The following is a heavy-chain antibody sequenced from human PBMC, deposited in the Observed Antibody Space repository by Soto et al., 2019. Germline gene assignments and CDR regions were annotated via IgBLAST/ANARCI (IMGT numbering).Heavy chain of an antibody. CDR1: GFTFSNCG. Sequence: GGSLRLSCAASGFTFSNCGMHWVRQAPGKGLEWVAFISDDGSNKYYADSMKGRFTMSRDNSKRTLYLQMSSLRVEDTAVYYCTKRRNALRFLEWSSGMEVWGQGTTVTVSS. J-gene: IGHJ6*02. V-gene: IGHV3-30*18. CDR3: TKRRNALRFLEWSSGMEV. D-gene: IGHD3-3*01. CDR2: ISDDGSNK.